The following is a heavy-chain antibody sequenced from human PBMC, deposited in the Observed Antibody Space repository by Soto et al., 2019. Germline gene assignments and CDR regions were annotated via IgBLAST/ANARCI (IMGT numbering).Heavy chain of an antibody. J-gene: IGHJ5*02. V-gene: IGHV3-48*03. CDR1: GFTFSSYE. D-gene: IGHD6-13*01. Sequence: VGSLRLSCAASGFTFSSYEMNWVRQAPGKGLEWVSYISSSGSTIYYADSVKGRFTISRDNAKNSLYLQMNSLRAEDTAVYYCARSTFFIAAAGTGWLDPWGQGTMVTVYS. CDR2: ISSSGSTI. CDR3: ARSTFFIAAAGTGWLDP.